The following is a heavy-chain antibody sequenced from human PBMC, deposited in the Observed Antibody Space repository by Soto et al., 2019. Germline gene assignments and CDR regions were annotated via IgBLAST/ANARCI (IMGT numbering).Heavy chain of an antibody. CDR3: ARDGYSGRSDGFDI. D-gene: IGHD5-12*01. V-gene: IGHV3-30*14. Sequence: QMYLVESGGGVVQPGRSLRLSCAASGFTFGAYTMHWVRQAPGKGLEWVAAISYDGNSERYTDPVKGRFTVSRDNPSDTVYLQMNSLRVEDTAVYYCARDGYSGRSDGFDIWGQGTMVTVSS. CDR2: ISYDGNSE. J-gene: IGHJ3*02. CDR1: GFTFGAYT.